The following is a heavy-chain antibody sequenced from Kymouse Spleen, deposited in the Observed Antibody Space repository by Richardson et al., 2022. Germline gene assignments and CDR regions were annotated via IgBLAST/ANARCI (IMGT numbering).Heavy chain of an antibody. CDR1: GFTFSSYG. CDR2: ISYDGSNK. D-gene: IGHD3-10*01. CDR3: AKDMGITMVRGVITGMDV. J-gene: IGHJ6*02. V-gene: IGHV3-30*18. Sequence: QVQLVESGGGVVQPGRSLRLSCAASGFTFSSYGMHWVRQAPGKGLEWVAVISYDGSNKYYADSVKGRFTISRDNSKNTLYLQMNSLRAEDTAVYYCAKDMGITMVRGVITGMDVWGQGTTVTVSS.